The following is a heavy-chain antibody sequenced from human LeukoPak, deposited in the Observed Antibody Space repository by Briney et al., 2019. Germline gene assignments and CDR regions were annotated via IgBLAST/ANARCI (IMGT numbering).Heavy chain of an antibody. CDR2: ISSSGTYI. Sequence: GGSLRLSCAASGFTFSRFSMNWVRQAPGKGLEWVSSISSSGTYIYYADSVKGRFTISRDNSKNTLYLQMNSLRAEDTAVYYCAKDISRGIAADWGQGTLVTVSS. CDR1: GFTFSRFS. D-gene: IGHD6-13*01. CDR3: AKDISRGIAAD. J-gene: IGHJ4*02. V-gene: IGHV3-21*04.